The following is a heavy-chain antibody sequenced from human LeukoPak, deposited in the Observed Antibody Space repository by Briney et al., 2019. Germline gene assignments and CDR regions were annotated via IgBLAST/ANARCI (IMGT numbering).Heavy chain of an antibody. Sequence: GGSLRLSCAASGFTFSSYEMNWVRQAPGRGLEWVSFISSSASIIQYADSVKGRFTISRDNAKDSLYLQMNSLRAEDTAVYYCAREYSSSTGRCFDYWGQGTLVTVSS. CDR1: GFTFSSYE. J-gene: IGHJ4*02. D-gene: IGHD6-6*01. V-gene: IGHV3-48*03. CDR3: AREYSSSTGRCFDY. CDR2: ISSSASII.